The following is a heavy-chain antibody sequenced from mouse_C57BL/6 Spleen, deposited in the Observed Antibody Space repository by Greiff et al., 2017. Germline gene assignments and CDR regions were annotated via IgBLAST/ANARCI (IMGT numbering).Heavy chain of an antibody. CDR2: INPNYGTT. V-gene: IGHV1-39*01. J-gene: IGHJ2*01. CDR3: ARSEGSSSSWYFDY. CDR1: GYSFTDYN. D-gene: IGHD1-1*01. Sequence: VQLKESGPELVKPGASVKISCKASGYSFTDYNMNWAKQSNGKSLEWIGVINPNYGTTSYNQKFKGKATLTVDQSSSTAYMQLNSLTSEDSAVYYCARSEGSSSSWYFDYWGQGTTLTVSS.